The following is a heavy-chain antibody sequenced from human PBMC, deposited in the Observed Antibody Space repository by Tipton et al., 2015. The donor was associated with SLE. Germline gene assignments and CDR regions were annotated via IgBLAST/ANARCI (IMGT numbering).Heavy chain of an antibody. V-gene: IGHV3-30*04. CDR2: ISYDGRNK. CDR3: ARALGDHGYNYGMDV. D-gene: IGHD3-16*01. CDR1: GFTFSNYD. J-gene: IGHJ6*02. Sequence: SLRLSCAPSGFTFSNYDMYWVRQAPGKGLEWVAAISYDGRNKYYADSVKGRFTISRDNSKNTLYLQMNSLRAEDTAVYRCARALGDHGYNYGMDVWGQGTTVSVPS.